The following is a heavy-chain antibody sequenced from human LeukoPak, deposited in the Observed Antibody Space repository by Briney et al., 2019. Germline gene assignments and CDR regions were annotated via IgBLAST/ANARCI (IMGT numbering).Heavy chain of an antibody. CDR3: ARLNRVLRGVFDY. CDR1: GYTFTSNW. J-gene: IGHJ4*02. V-gene: IGHV5-51*01. Sequence: GESLKISCKGSGYTFTSNWIGWVRQMPGKGLEWMGIIYPGDSEIRYSPSFQGQVTISADMSISTAYLQWSSLKTSDNAMYYCARLNRVLRGVFDYWGQGTLVTVSS. CDR2: IYPGDSEI. D-gene: IGHD3-10*01.